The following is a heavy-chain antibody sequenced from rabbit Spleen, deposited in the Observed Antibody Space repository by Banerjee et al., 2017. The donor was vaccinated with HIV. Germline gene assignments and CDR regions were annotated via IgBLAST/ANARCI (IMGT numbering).Heavy chain of an antibody. D-gene: IGHD6-1*01. V-gene: IGHV1S40*01. Sequence: QSLEESGGDLVKPEGSLTLTCKASGFDISSYNIQWVRQSPGKGLEYVGYINIGGASNYASWAKGRFTISKASSTTVSLQMTSLTAADTATYFCARRGYSYGWSALDLWGQGTLVTVS. J-gene: IGHJ3*01. CDR1: GFDISSYN. CDR3: ARRGYSYGWSALDL. CDR2: INIGGAS.